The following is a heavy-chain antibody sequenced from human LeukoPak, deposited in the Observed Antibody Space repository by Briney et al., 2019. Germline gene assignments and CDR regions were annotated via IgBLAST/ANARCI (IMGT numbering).Heavy chain of an antibody. CDR3: ARVGIAAAGTIYYYYYMDV. D-gene: IGHD6-13*01. CDR2: ISRSSSTV. J-gene: IGHJ6*03. V-gene: IGHV3-48*04. CDR1: GFTFSSYS. Sequence: GGSLRLSCEASGFTFSSYSMNWVRQAPGKGLEWISYISRSSSTVHYADSVKGRFTISRDNAKNSLYLQMNSLRAEDTALYHCARVGIAAAGTIYYYYYMDVWGEGTTVTVSS.